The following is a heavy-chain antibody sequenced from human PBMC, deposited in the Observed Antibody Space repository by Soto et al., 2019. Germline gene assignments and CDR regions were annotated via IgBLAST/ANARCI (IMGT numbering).Heavy chain of an antibody. CDR2: IIPIFGTA. CDR1: GGTFSSYA. V-gene: IGHV1-69*13. D-gene: IGHD2-21*01. CDR3: ARDFGGDGWLYYFDY. J-gene: IGHJ4*02. Sequence: GASVKVSCKASGGTFSSYAISWVRQAPGQGLEWMGGIIPIFGTANYAQKFQGRVTITADESTSTAYMELSSLRSEDTAVYYCARDFGGDGWLYYFDYWGQGTLVTVSS.